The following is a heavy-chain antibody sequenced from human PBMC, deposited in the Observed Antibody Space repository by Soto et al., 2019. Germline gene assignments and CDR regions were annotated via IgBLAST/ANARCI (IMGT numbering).Heavy chain of an antibody. V-gene: IGHV3-23*01. CDR2: IGDSEGETT. CDR1: GFTFSTYA. CDR3: AKGYCGGGRCYDLDNWFDS. Sequence: EVQLLESGGGLVQPGGSLRLSCAASGFTFSTYAMTWVRQAPGKGPEWVSRIGDSEGETTHYADSVKGRFTISRDNAKXXLXVQMNSRRVEDTAIYYCAKGYCGGGRCYDLDNWFDSWGQGTRVTVSS. D-gene: IGHD2-15*01. J-gene: IGHJ5*01.